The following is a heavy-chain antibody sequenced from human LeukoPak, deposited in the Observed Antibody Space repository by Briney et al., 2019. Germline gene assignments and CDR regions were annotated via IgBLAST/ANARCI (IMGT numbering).Heavy chain of an antibody. D-gene: IGHD3-10*01. CDR3: ARANYYGSGKKDLDY. J-gene: IGHJ4*02. CDR2: MNPNSGNT. V-gene: IGHV1-8*01. CDR1: VYTFTTYD. Sequence: ASVTVSCKASVYTFTTYDINWARQATGQGLEWMGWMNPNSGNTGYAQKFQGRVTMTRNTSMSTAYMELSSLRSEDTAVFYCARANYYGSGKKDLDYWGQGTLVTVSS.